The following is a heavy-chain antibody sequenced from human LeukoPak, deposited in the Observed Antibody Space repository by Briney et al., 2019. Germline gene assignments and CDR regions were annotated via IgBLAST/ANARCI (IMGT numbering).Heavy chain of an antibody. CDR1: GFTFSSYG. CDR2: IRYDGSNK. D-gene: IGHD3-10*01. V-gene: IGHV3-30*02. Sequence: GGSLRLSCAASGFTFSSYGMHWVRQAPGKGLEWVAFIRYDGSNKYYADSVKGRFTISRDNSKNTLYLQMNSLRAEDTAVYYCAKDPGLLWFGDYYFDYWGQGTLVTVSS. CDR3: AKDPGLLWFGDYYFDY. J-gene: IGHJ4*02.